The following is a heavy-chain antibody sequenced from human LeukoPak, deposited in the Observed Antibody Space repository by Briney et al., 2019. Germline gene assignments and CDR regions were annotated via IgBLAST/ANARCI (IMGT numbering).Heavy chain of an antibody. CDR2: IYTSGST. CDR1: GGSISSGSYY. V-gene: IGHV4-61*02. CDR3: AREVPYYYGSGRVWFDP. D-gene: IGHD3-10*01. Sequence: PSETLSLTCTVSGGSISSGSYYWSWIRQPAGKGLEWIGRIYTSGSTNYNPSLKSRVTISVDTSKNQFSLKLSSVTAADTAVYYCAREVPYYYGSGRVWFDPWGQGTLVTVSS. J-gene: IGHJ5*02.